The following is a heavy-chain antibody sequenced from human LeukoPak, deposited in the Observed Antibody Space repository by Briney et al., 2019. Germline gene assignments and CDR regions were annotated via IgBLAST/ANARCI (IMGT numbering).Heavy chain of an antibody. CDR3: AAEGWDLRGALFDY. Sequence: PGGSLRLSCAASGFTFSSYGMHWVRQAPGKGLEWVAVISYDGSNKYYADSVKGRFTISRDNSKNTLYLQMNSLRAEDTAVYYCAAEGWDLRGALFDYWGQGTLVTVSS. D-gene: IGHD6-19*01. J-gene: IGHJ4*02. CDR1: GFTFSSYG. CDR2: ISYDGSNK. V-gene: IGHV3-30*03.